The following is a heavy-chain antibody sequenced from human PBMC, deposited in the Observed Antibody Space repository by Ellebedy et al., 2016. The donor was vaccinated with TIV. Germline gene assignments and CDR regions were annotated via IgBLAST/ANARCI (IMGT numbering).Heavy chain of an antibody. V-gene: IGHV4-4*07. CDR3: ATFNQYYTYLGV. J-gene: IGHJ6*03. CDR1: GGSVSRYF. CDR2: IFTSGSF. Sequence: SETLSLXCTVSGGSVSRYFWSWIRQSAGKGLEWIGRIFTSGSFNYNPSLMSRVTMSVVTSKNQISLRLNSVTAADTAVYYCATFNQYYTYLGVWGKGTTVTVSS. D-gene: IGHD1-14*01.